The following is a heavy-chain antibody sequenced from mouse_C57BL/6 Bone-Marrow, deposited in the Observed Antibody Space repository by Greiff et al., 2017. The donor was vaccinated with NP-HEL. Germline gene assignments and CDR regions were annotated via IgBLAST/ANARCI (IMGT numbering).Heavy chain of an antibody. Sequence: EVMLVESGGGLVQPKGSLKLSCAASGFSFNTYAMNWVRQAPGKGLEWVARIRSKSNNYATYYADSVKDRFTISRDDSESMLYLQMNNLKTEDTAMYYCVRGGLRLSFDYWGQGTTLTVSS. CDR3: VRGGLRLSFDY. J-gene: IGHJ2*01. CDR1: GFSFNTYA. D-gene: IGHD2-4*01. V-gene: IGHV10-1*01. CDR2: IRSKSNNYAT.